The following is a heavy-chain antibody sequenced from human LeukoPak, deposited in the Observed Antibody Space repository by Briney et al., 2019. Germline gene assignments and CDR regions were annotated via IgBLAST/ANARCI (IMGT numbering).Heavy chain of an antibody. CDR3: AKTLGYYDILTGYYPLDY. CDR2: ISGSGGST. CDR1: GFTFSSYS. Sequence: GGSLRLSCAASGFTFSSYSMNWVRQAPGKGLEWVSAISGSGGSTYYADSVKGRFTISRDNSKNTLYLQMNSLRAEDTAVYYCAKTLGYYDILTGYYPLDYWGQGTLVTVSS. D-gene: IGHD3-9*01. V-gene: IGHV3-23*01. J-gene: IGHJ4*02.